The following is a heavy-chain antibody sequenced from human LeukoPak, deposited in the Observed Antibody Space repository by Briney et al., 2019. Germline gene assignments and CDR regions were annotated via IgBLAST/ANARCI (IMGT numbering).Heavy chain of an antibody. CDR2: IYYSGST. CDR1: GGSISSSSYY. Sequence: PSETLSLNCTVSGGSISSSSYYWGWIRQPPGKGLEWIGSIYYSGSTYYNPSLKSRVTIYVDTSKNQFSLKLSSVTAADTAVYYCARGVVVAAKDAFDIWGQGTMVTVSS. D-gene: IGHD2-15*01. J-gene: IGHJ3*02. V-gene: IGHV4-39*01. CDR3: ARGVVVAAKDAFDI.